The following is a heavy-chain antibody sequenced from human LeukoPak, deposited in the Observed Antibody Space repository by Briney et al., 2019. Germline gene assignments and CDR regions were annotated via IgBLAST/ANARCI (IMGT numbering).Heavy chain of an antibody. CDR3: ASRCSGGSCYVRSHFDY. Sequence: GGSLRLSCAASGFTFSSYEMDWVRQAPGKGLEWVSYISSSGSTIYYADSVKGRFTISRDNAKNSLYLQMNSLRAEDTAVYYCASRCSGGSCYVRSHFDYWRQGTLVTVSS. CDR1: GFTFSSYE. D-gene: IGHD2-15*01. CDR2: ISSSGSTI. J-gene: IGHJ4*02. V-gene: IGHV3-48*03.